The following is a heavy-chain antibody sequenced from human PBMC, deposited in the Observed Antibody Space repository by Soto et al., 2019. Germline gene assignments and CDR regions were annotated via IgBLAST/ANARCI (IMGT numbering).Heavy chain of an antibody. CDR2: ISYDGSNK. V-gene: IGHV3-30*03. CDR1: KCADIGYR. D-gene: IGHD6-19*01. Sequence: PGGCERQSVVAGKCADIGYRMHSVRQAPGKGLEWVAVISYDGSNKYYADSVKGRFTISRDNSKNTLYLQMNSLRAEDTAVYYCARVKTWLDSGYFDYWGQGTLVTVSS. J-gene: IGHJ4*02. CDR3: ARVKTWLDSGYFDY.